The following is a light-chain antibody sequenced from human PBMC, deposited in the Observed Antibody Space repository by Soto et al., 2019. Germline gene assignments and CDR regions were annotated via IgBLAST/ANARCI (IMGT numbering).Light chain of an antibody. CDR2: EVS. CDR3: AAWDDSLNGRV. V-gene: IGLV2-14*01. J-gene: IGLJ2*01. CDR1: SSDVGGYNY. Sequence: QSVLTQPASVSGSPGQSITISCTGTSSDVGGYNYVSWYQQHPGKAPKLMIYEVSNRPSGVPDRFSGSKSGTSASLAISGLQSEDEADYYCAAWDDSLNGRVFGGGTKLTVL.